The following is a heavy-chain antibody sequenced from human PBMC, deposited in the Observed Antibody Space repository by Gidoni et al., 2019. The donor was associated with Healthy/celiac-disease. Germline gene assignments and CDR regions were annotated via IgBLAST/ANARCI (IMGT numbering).Heavy chain of an antibody. CDR3: ARDLGLELTLGLYYYYGMDV. Sequence: QVQLQESGPGLVKPSQTLSLTCTVSGGSISSGSYYWSWIRQPAGKGLEWIGRIYTSGSTNYNPSLKSRVTISVDTSKNQFSLKLSSVTAADTAVYYCARDLGLELTLGLYYYYGMDVWGQGTTVTVSS. CDR1: GGSISSGSYY. V-gene: IGHV4-61*02. CDR2: IYTSGST. D-gene: IGHD1-7*01. J-gene: IGHJ6*02.